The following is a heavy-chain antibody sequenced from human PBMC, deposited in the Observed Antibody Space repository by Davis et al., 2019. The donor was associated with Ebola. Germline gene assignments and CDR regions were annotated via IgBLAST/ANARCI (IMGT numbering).Heavy chain of an antibody. Sequence: GESLKISCAASGFTFSSYLMHWVRQAPGTGLVWVSNINGDGTIPNYADSVKGRFTISRDNAKNTLYLQMNSHRVEDAGLYFCARVATDWFDPWGQGTLVTVSS. V-gene: IGHV3-74*01. CDR3: ARVATDWFDP. CDR2: INGDGTIP. CDR1: GFTFSSYL. J-gene: IGHJ5*02.